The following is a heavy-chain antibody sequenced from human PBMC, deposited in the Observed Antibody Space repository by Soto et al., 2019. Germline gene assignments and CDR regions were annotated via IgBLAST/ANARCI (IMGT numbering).Heavy chain of an antibody. J-gene: IGHJ6*02. V-gene: IGHV5-10-1*01. CDR2: IDPTGSYT. CDR3: AATHPLYTKSRGGSYGMDV. D-gene: IGHD2-2*02. Sequence: PGESLKISCQGSGYNFASYWITWVCQMPGKGLEWMGRIDPTGSYTNYSPSFQGHVTISADMSINTAYLQWSSLKASDTAMYYCAATHPLYTKSRGGSYGMDVCGQGTMVTVSS. CDR1: GYNFASYW.